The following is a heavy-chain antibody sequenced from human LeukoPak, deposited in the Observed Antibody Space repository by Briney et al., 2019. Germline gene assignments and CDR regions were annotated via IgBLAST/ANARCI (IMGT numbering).Heavy chain of an antibody. J-gene: IGHJ4*02. V-gene: IGHV1-18*01. D-gene: IGHD3-10*01. CDR3: ARSLWPHYYGSGSYYKPFDY. CDR1: GYTFTSYG. CDR2: ISAYNGNT. Sequence: GASVKVSCKASGYTFTSYGISWVRQAPGQGLEWMGWISAYNGNTNYAQKLQGRVTMTTDTSTSTAYMELRSLRSDDTAVYYCARSLWPHYYGSGSYYKPFDYWGQGTLVTVSS.